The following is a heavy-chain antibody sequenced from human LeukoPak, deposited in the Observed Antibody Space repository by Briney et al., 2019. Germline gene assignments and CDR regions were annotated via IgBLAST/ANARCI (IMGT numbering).Heavy chain of an antibody. CDR3: ARCRTIRDAFDI. J-gene: IGHJ3*02. CDR2: IKTDGSEK. D-gene: IGHD2-21*01. Sequence: GGSLRLSCEGSGFTFSNYWMGWVRQAPGKGLQWVANIKTDGSEKYYVDSVKGRFTISRDNAKNSLYLQMNSLRAEDTAVYYCARCRTIRDAFDIWGQGTMVTVSS. V-gene: IGHV3-7*01. CDR1: GFTFSNYW.